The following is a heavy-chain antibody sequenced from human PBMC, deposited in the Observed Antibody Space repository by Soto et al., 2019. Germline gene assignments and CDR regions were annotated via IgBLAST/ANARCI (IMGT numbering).Heavy chain of an antibody. D-gene: IGHD2-2*01. CDR2: ISGSGGST. J-gene: IGHJ5*02. Sequence: GGSLRLSCAASGFTFISYAMSWVRQAPGKGLEWVSAISGSGGSTYYADSVKGRFTISRDNSKNTLYLQMNSLRAEDTAVYYCAKDKRIVVVPAAMGWFDPWGQGTLVTVSS. CDR1: GFTFISYA. V-gene: IGHV3-23*01. CDR3: AKDKRIVVVPAAMGWFDP.